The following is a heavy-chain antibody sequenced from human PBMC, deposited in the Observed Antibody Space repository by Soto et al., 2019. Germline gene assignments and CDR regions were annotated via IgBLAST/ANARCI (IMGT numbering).Heavy chain of an antibody. CDR3: AKWSFVVVPAAGDFDY. J-gene: IGHJ4*02. V-gene: IGHV3-23*01. Sequence: EVQLLESGGGLVQPGGSLRLSCAASGFTFSSYAMSWVRQAPGKGLEWVSVISGSGGSTYYADSVKGRFTISRDNSKNTVYLQINSLRDEDTAVYYCAKWSFVVVPAAGDFDYWGQGTLVTVSS. D-gene: IGHD2-2*01. CDR1: GFTFSSYA. CDR2: ISGSGGST.